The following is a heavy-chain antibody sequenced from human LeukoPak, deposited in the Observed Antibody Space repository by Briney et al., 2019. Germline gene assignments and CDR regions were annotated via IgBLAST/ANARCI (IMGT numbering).Heavy chain of an antibody. CDR3: ARVLGFCYFDY. CDR2: IYTSGTT. D-gene: IGHD3-10*01. V-gene: IGHV4-39*07. Sequence: PSETLSLTCTVSGGSVSSSHYWDWIRQPPGKGLEWIGSIYTSGTTNYNPSLKSRVTMSLDTSKNQFSLKLSSVTAADTAVYYCARVLGFCYFDYWGQGTLVTVSS. J-gene: IGHJ4*02. CDR1: GGSVSSSHY.